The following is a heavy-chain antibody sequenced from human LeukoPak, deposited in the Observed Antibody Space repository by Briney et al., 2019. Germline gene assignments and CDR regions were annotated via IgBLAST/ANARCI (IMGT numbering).Heavy chain of an antibody. CDR3: AKDERGYYDSSGFFGAIDY. V-gene: IGHV3-33*06. J-gene: IGHJ4*02. Sequence: GRSLRLSCAASGFTFNRYAMHWVRQAPGKGLEWVAFIWYDGSNKYYADSVKGRFTVSRDNSKNMLYLQMNSLRAEDTAVYYCAKDERGYYDSSGFFGAIDYWGQGSLVSVSS. CDR1: GFTFNRYA. CDR2: IWYDGSNK. D-gene: IGHD3-22*01.